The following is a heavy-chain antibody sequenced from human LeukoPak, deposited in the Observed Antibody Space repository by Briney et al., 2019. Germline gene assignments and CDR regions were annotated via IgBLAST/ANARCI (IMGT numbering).Heavy chain of an antibody. Sequence: PGESLKISCKGSGCPFTSYWIAWVRQMPGKGLEWMGSIYPGDSETRFSPSFQGQVTFSADKFMRVAYLQWSSLKASDTAMYYCARIVATTQTSSYYYVMDVWGQGTTVAVSS. J-gene: IGHJ6*02. CDR1: GCPFTSYW. D-gene: IGHD5-12*01. CDR2: IYPGDSET. CDR3: ARIVATTQTSSYYYVMDV. V-gene: IGHV5-51*01.